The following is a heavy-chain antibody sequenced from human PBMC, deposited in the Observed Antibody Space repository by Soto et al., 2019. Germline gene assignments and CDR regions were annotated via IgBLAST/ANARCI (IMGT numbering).Heavy chain of an antibody. Sequence: SGPTLVNPTETLTLTCTVSGFSLTTGKMVVIWIREAAGKALEWLAHIFSDNERSYSTSLQGRLTISKDTSGSQVVLSMTNVDPVDTATYYCARMNVDSYQFYYAMDVWGQGTTVTVSS. D-gene: IGHD4-17*01. J-gene: IGHJ6*02. CDR1: GFSLTTGKMV. CDR2: IFSDNER. CDR3: ARMNVDSYQFYYAMDV. V-gene: IGHV2-26*01.